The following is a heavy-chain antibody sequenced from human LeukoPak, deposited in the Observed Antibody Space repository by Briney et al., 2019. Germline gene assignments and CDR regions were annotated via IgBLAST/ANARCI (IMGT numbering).Heavy chain of an antibody. J-gene: IGHJ6*03. CDR1: GFTFSSYA. V-gene: IGHV3-30*04. CDR3: ARGTVGYDILTGYYTSHYYYYYMDV. CDR2: ISYDGSNK. D-gene: IGHD3-9*01. Sequence: PGGSLRLSCAASGFTFSSYAMHWVRQAPGKGLEWVAVISYDGSNKYYADSVKGRFTISRDNAKNSLYLQMNSLRAEDTAVYYCARGTVGYDILTGYYTSHYYYYYMDVWGKGTTVTISS.